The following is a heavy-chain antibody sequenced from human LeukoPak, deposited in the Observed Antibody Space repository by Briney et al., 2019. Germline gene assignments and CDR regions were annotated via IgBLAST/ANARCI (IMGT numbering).Heavy chain of an antibody. V-gene: IGHV4-39*07. CDR2: IYYSGST. CDR1: SASITSSPYF. D-gene: IGHD1-14*01. Sequence: PSETLSLTCTVSSASITSSPYFWGWIRQSPGKGLEWIGSIYYSGSTYYNPSLKSRVTISVDTSKNQFSLKLSSVTAADTAVYYCARAGRRTRYYFDYWGQGTLVTVSS. CDR3: ARAGRRTRYYFDY. J-gene: IGHJ4*02.